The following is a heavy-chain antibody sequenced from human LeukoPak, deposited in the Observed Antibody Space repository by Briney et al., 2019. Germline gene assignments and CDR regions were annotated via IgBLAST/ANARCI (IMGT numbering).Heavy chain of an antibody. D-gene: IGHD1-7*01. CDR3: ARGRITGTTVYFDY. Sequence: PSETLSLTCTVSGGSISSSYWSWLRQPPGKGLEWIGEINHSGSTNYNPSLKSRVTISVDTSKNQFSLKLSSVTAADTAVYYCARGRITGTTVYFDYWGQGTLVTVSS. CDR1: GGSISSSY. V-gene: IGHV4-34*01. CDR2: INHSGST. J-gene: IGHJ4*02.